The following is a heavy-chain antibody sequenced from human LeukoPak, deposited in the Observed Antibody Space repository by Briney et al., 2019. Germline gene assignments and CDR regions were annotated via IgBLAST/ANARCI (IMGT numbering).Heavy chain of an antibody. Sequence: GASVKVSCKASGYTFTSYGISWVRQAPGQGLEWMGWISAYNGNTNYAQKFQGRVTMTRDTSISTAYMELSRLRSDDTAVYYCARIGSTMVRGVINWFDPWGQGTLVTVSS. CDR2: ISAYNGNT. V-gene: IGHV1-18*01. J-gene: IGHJ5*02. CDR1: GYTFTSYG. D-gene: IGHD3-10*01. CDR3: ARIGSTMVRGVINWFDP.